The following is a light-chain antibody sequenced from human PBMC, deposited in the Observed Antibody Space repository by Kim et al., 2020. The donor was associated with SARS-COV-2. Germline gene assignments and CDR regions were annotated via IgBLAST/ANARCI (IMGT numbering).Light chain of an antibody. Sequence: SPGESAHLSCRASQTISRSYFAWYQQKPGQAPRLLIYSASARATGIPDRFSGSGSGTDFTLTISRLEPEDFAVYYCQQYGDSPRYTFGQGTKLEI. CDR3: QQYGDSPRYT. CDR2: SAS. CDR1: QTISRSY. J-gene: IGKJ2*01. V-gene: IGKV3-20*01.